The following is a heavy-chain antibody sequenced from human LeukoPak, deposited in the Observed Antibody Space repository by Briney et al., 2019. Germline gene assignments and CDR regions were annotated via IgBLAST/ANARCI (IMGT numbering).Heavy chain of an antibody. Sequence: SETLSLTCTVSAGSISSYYWSWIRQPPGKGLEWIGYIYYSGTTNSNPSLKSRVTISLDTSKNLVSLNLSSVTAADTAVYYCASLGGTYDYWGQGTLVTVSS. CDR3: ASLGGTYDY. D-gene: IGHD1-26*01. CDR1: AGSISSYY. CDR2: IYYSGTT. V-gene: IGHV4-59*08. J-gene: IGHJ4*02.